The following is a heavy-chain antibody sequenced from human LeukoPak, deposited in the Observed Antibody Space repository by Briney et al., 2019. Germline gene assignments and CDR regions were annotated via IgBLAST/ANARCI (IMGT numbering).Heavy chain of an antibody. CDR3: ASSASDYYDSSGYNDQIDY. CDR2: IYHRGST. Sequence: SGTLSLTCAVSGGSISSSNCWTWVRQPPGKGLEWIGEIYHRGSTNYNPSLKSRVTISIDKYKSQFSLKLNSVTAADTAVYYCASSASDYYDSSGYNDQIDYWGQGTLVTVSS. CDR1: GGSISSSNC. J-gene: IGHJ4*02. V-gene: IGHV4-4*02. D-gene: IGHD3-22*01.